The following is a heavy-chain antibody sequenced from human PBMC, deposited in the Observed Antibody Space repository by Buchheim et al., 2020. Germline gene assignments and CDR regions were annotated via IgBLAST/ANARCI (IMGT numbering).Heavy chain of an antibody. CDR1: GISITNFY. CDR3: TRAMVNWFDP. V-gene: IGHV4-59*12. D-gene: IGHD3-10*01. Sequence: QVQLQESGPRLVKPSETLSLTCTVSGISITNFYWSWIRQPPGKGLEWIGSIYSSGSTNYNPSLKSRVTLLVDTSKNQFSLKLTSVTAADTAVYYRTRAMVNWFDPWGQGTL. CDR2: IYSSGST. J-gene: IGHJ5*02.